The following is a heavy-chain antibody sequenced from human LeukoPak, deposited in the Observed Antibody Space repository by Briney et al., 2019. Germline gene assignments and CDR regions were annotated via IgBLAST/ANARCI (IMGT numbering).Heavy chain of an antibody. Sequence: SETLSLTCAVYGGSFSGYYWSWIRQPPGKGLEWIGEINHSGSTNYNPSLTSRVTISVDTSKNQFSLKLSSVTAADTAVYYCARDPGYSYGPFDYWGQGTLVTVSS. CDR1: GGSFSGYY. J-gene: IGHJ4*02. CDR2: INHSGST. CDR3: ARDPGYSYGPFDY. V-gene: IGHV4-34*01. D-gene: IGHD5-18*01.